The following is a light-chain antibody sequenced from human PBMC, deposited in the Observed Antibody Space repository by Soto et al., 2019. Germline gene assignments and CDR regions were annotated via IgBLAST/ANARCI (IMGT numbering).Light chain of an antibody. CDR1: IGGNY. J-gene: IGLJ1*01. V-gene: IGLV1-47*01. CDR3: ATGDDSLSGSV. CDR2: RNN. Sequence: QSVLTQPPSASGTPGQRVTISCSGIGGNYVYWFQQLPGTAPKLLIYRNNQRPSGVPDRLSGSKSGTSASLAISGLRSEDEADYYCATGDDSLSGSVFGTGTKLTVL.